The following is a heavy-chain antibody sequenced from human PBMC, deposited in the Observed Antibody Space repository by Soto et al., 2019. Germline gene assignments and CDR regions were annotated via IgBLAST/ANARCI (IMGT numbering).Heavy chain of an antibody. Sequence: SETLSLTCAVSGVSISSGNWWTCVRQSPQRGLEYIGEIFHDGTANYYPSFERRVAISVDTSKNQFSLKLTSVTAADTAIYFCARLVYDTRLNYMYFDFWGQGTLVTVSS. CDR3: ARLVYDTRLNYMYFDF. J-gene: IGHJ4*02. CDR2: IFHDGTA. D-gene: IGHD3-10*01. V-gene: IGHV4-4*02. CDR1: GVSISSGNW.